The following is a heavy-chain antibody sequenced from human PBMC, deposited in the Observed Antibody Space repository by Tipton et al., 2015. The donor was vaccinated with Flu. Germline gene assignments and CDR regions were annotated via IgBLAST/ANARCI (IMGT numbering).Heavy chain of an antibody. CDR1: GGSFSGHY. CDR2: INDSGTT. CDR3: ARGPLRYVDY. V-gene: IGHV4-34*01. Sequence: TLSLTCAVYGGSFSGHYWSWIRQPPGKGLEWVGVINDSGTTNYNPSLKSRVIISVDTSNNQFSLKLTSVTAADTAVYYCARGPLRYVDYWGQGTLVTVSS. J-gene: IGHJ4*02. D-gene: IGHD3-9*01.